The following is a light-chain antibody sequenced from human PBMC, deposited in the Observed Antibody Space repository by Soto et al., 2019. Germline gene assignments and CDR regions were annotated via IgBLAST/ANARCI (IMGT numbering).Light chain of an antibody. J-gene: IGKJ4*01. CDR2: GAS. CDR1: QSISTY. V-gene: IGKV1-39*01. Sequence: DIQMTQSPPSLSASVGDRVTITCRASQSISTYLNWYQQKPGKAPPRLIFGASTWPSGVSLRFVGSFSGTDFTLTITNLQPEDSATYYCQQSYISPLSFGGGTRVEI. CDR3: QQSYISPLS.